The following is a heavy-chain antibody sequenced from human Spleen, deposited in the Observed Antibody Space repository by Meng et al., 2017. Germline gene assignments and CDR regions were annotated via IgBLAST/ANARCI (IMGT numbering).Heavy chain of an antibody. V-gene: IGHV7-4-1*02. D-gene: IGHD3-10*01. CDR1: VYRFTSYA. CDR2: INTNTGNP. J-gene: IGHJ5*02. Sequence: QVQLGQAGTELKKPGALGKASGKASVYRFTSYAMKWVRQAPGQGLEWMGWINTNTGNPTYAQGFTGRFVFSLDTSVSTAFLQINSLTTEDTAIYYCVRGGELLWFDLFGPWGQGTLVTVSS. CDR3: VRGGELLWFDLFGP.